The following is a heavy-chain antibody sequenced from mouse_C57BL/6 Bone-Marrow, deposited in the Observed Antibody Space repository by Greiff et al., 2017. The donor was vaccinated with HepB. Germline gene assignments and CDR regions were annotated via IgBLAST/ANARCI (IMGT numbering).Heavy chain of an antibody. CDR3: AGSNYKYYAMDY. CDR2: IYTGSGNT. CDR1: GYSFTSYY. V-gene: IGHV1-66*01. D-gene: IGHD2-5*01. J-gene: IGHJ4*01. Sequence: VQLQQSGPELVKPGASVKISCKASGYSFTSYYIHWVKQRPGQGLEWIGWIYTGSGNTKYNEKFKGKATLTVDTSSSTAYMQLSSLTSEDSAVYYCAGSNYKYYAMDYWGQGTSVTVSS.